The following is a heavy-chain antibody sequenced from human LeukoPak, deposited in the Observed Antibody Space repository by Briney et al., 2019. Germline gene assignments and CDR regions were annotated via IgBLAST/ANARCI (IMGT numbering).Heavy chain of an antibody. V-gene: IGHV1-46*01. CDR2: INPSGGST. CDR3: AREVTMIVVVKSDWFDP. CDR1: GYTFTGYY. D-gene: IGHD3-22*01. Sequence: ASVKVSCKASGYTFTGYYMHWVRQAPGQGLEWMGIINPSGGSTSYAQKFQGRVTMTRDMSTSTVYMELSSLRSEDTAVYYCAREVTMIVVVKSDWFDPWGQGTLVTVSS. J-gene: IGHJ5*02.